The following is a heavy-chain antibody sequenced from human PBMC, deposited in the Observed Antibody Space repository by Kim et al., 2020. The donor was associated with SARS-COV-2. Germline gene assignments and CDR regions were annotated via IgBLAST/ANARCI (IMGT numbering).Heavy chain of an antibody. Sequence: GGSLRLSCAASGFTFSSYWMSWVRQAPGKGLEWVANIKQDGSEKYYVDSVKGRFTIPRDNAKNSLYLQMNSLRAEDTAVYYCASDIYCSSTSCYYFDYWGQGTLVTVSS. CDR1: GFTFSSYW. J-gene: IGHJ4*02. CDR3: ASDIYCSSTSCYYFDY. CDR2: IKQDGSEK. V-gene: IGHV3-7*03. D-gene: IGHD2-2*01.